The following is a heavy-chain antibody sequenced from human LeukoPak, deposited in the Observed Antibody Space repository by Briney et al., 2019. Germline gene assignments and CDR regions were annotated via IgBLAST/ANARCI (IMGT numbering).Heavy chain of an antibody. CDR1: GFSFGNFA. Sequence: SRGSLRLSCAASGFSFGNFAMSWVRQASGKGLEWVSRICGSGGATYYVDSVKGRFTISRDKSKYTPYLQMNSLRAEDTAVSYCAKTPYRSDWYGYWFDPWGQGTLVTVSS. D-gene: IGHD6-13*01. J-gene: IGHJ5*02. CDR3: AKTPYRSDWYGYWFDP. V-gene: IGHV3-23*01. CDR2: ICGSGGAT.